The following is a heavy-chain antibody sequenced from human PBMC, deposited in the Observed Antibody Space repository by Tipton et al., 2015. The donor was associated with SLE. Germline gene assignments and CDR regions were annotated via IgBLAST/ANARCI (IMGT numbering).Heavy chain of an antibody. V-gene: IGHV1-8*02. CDR3: ARREKYCRGTTCYLGWLQP. CDR1: GYAFTDYD. D-gene: IGHD2/OR15-2a*01. J-gene: IGHJ5*02. CDR2: MNPNSGNT. Sequence: QLVQSGPEVKKPGASVKVSCKTSGYAFTDYDVNWVRQAPGQGLEWVGWMNPNSGNTGFGQKFQGRVSMTRDTSISTAYMELSSLQSEDTAIYYCARREKYCRGTTCYLGWLQPWGQGTLVTVSS.